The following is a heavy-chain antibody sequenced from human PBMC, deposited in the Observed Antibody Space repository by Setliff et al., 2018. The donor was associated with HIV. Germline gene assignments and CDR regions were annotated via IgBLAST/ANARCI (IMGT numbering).Heavy chain of an antibody. CDR1: GYTFASYG. CDR2: ISAYNGNT. D-gene: IGHD6-19*01. Sequence: ASVKVSCKASGYTFASYGISWVRQAPGQGLEWMGWISAYNGNTNYAQKLQGRVTMTTDTSTSTAYMELRSLRSDDTAVYFCARLGSGWSDSYYYAMDIWGQGTTVTVSS. V-gene: IGHV1-18*01. CDR3: ARLGSGWSDSYYYAMDI. J-gene: IGHJ6*02.